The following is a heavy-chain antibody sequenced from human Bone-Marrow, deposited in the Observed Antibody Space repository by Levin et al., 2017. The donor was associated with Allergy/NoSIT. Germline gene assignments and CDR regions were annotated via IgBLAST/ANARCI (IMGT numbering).Heavy chain of an antibody. D-gene: IGHD6-19*01. J-gene: IGHJ6*03. V-gene: IGHV3-48*03. CDR1: AFTFSDYE. Sequence: SCAASAFTFSDYEMNWVRQAPGKGLEWVSYISSGGSTVYYAESVEGRFTISRDNAKNSLFLQMNALRAEDTAVYFCARVASDGWTYYHYYMDVWGEGTTVTVSS. CDR2: ISSGGSTV. CDR3: ARVASDGWTYYHYYMDV.